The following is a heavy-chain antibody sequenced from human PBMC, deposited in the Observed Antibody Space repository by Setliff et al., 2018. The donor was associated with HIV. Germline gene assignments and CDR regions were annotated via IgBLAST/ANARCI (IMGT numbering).Heavy chain of an antibody. J-gene: IGHJ4*02. CDR1: GFTFSSYA. D-gene: IGHD6-19*01. V-gene: IGHV3-23*01. Sequence: GGSLRLSCAASGFTFSSYAMSWVRQAPGKGLEWVTTISGSGGSIHYADSVKGRFTISRDNSKNTVHLQMNSLRAEDTAVYYCANDQWDCWGQGTLVTVSS. CDR2: ISGSGGSI. CDR3: ANDQWDC.